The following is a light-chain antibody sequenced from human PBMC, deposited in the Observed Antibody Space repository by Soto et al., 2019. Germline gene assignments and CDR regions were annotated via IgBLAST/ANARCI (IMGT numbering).Light chain of an antibody. V-gene: IGKV1-5*03. CDR3: QHYISYSEA. Sequence: DIQMTQSPSTLSGSVGDRVTITCRASQTISSWLAWYQQKPGKAPKLLIYKASTLKRGVQSRFSGSGSGTEFTLTISSLQPDDFATYYCQHYISYSEAFGQGTKVDIK. J-gene: IGKJ1*01. CDR2: KAS. CDR1: QTISSW.